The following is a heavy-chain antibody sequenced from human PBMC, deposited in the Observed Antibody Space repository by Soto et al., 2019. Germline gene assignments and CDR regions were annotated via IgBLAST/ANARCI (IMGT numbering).Heavy chain of an antibody. Sequence: EVQVVESGGGLVQPGRSLRLSCAASGFSFDDYAMHWVRQALGKGLEWVSGISWNSGTIGYADSVKGRFTISRDNAKNSLYLKMNSLRAEDTALYYCAKSTGGTANGMGVWGQGTTVTVSS. J-gene: IGHJ6*02. CDR3: AKSTGGTANGMGV. V-gene: IGHV3-9*01. D-gene: IGHD2-8*02. CDR1: GFSFDDYA. CDR2: ISWNSGTI.